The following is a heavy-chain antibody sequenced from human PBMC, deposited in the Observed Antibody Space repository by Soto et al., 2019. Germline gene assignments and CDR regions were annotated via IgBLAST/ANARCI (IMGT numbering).Heavy chain of an antibody. V-gene: IGHV6-1*01. CDR3: ASAGSDGFDF. J-gene: IGHJ3*01. Sequence: TLSLTCAISGDSVSSKSAAWNWIRQSPSRGLEWLGRTYYKSKWYSDYAVSVKGRISINPDTSKNQFSLQLNSVTPEDTAVYYCASAGSDGFDFWGQGTMVTVSS. CDR2: TYYKSKWYS. CDR1: GDSVSSKSAA.